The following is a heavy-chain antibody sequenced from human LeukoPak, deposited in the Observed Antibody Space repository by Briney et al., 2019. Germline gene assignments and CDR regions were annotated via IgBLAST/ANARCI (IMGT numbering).Heavy chain of an antibody. CDR1: GFILSSHG. CDR2: VSFRGGT. D-gene: IGHD5-24*01. J-gene: IGHJ4*01. V-gene: IGHV3-23*01. CDR3: ATTRPYGTTWAGAFED. Sequence: GGSLRLSCAASGFILSSHGMSWVRQVPGKRLEWVSTVSFRGGTYYTDSVKGRFSTSRDNSKNTLLLQMNSLRVEDTAVYYCATTRPYGTTWAGAFEDWGQGTPVTVSS.